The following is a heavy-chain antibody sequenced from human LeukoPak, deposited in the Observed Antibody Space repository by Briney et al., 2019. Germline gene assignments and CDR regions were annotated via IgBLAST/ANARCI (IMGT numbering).Heavy chain of an antibody. CDR1: GGSFSGYY. CDR2: INHSGST. D-gene: IGHD5-18*01. Sequence: PSETLSLTCAVYGGSFSGYYWSWIRQPPGKWLEWIGEINHSGSTNYNPSLKSRVTISVDTSKNQFSLKLSSVTAADTAVYYCARGKARGYSYGLYYWGQGTLVTVSS. V-gene: IGHV4-34*01. CDR3: ARGKARGYSYGLYY. J-gene: IGHJ4*02.